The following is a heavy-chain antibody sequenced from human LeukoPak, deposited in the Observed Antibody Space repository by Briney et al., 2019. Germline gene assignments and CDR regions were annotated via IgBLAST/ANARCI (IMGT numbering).Heavy chain of an antibody. D-gene: IGHD3-22*01. V-gene: IGHV4-38-2*01. Sequence: SETLSLTCAVSGYSISIGYYWAWIRQPPGKGLEWIGIIYHSGSTYYNPSLKSRVTLSMDTSKNQFSLKLSSATAADTAAYYCARHAFFDSTGYYYYFDYWGQGSLVTVSS. CDR1: GYSISIGYY. CDR3: ARHAFFDSTGYYYYFDY. CDR2: IYHSGST. J-gene: IGHJ4*02.